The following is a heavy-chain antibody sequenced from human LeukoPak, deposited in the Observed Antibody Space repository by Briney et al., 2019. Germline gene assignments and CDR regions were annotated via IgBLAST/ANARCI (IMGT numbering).Heavy chain of an antibody. J-gene: IGHJ5*02. CDR1: GGSISSSSYY. D-gene: IGHD3-10*01. CDR2: TYYSGNT. CDR3: ARGGGTMVRGASNWFDP. Sequence: SETLSLTCTVSGGSISSSSYYWGWIRQPPGKGLEWIGSTYYSGNTYYNPSLKSRVTISLDTSKNQFSLKLSSVTAADTAVYYCARGGGTMVRGASNWFDPWGQGTLVTVSS. V-gene: IGHV4-39*07.